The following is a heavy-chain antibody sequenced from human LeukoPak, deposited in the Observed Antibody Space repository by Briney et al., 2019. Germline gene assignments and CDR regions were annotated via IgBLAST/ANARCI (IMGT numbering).Heavy chain of an antibody. CDR1: GLTLTRCA. J-gene: IGHJ4*02. Sequence: GGSLRLSCAASGLTLTRCAMSWVRQAPGKGLEWVSSISIGGDTYYADSVKGRFTLSRDNAENSLYLQMNSLRDEDTAVYYCARAMRSGYDYWGQGTLVTVSS. CDR3: ARAMRSGYDY. CDR2: ISIGGDT. V-gene: IGHV3-23*01. D-gene: IGHD5-12*01.